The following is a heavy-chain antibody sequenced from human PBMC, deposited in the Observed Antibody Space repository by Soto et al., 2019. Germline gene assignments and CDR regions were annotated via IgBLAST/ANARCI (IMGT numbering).Heavy chain of an antibody. CDR3: ARDGGLYTSSNFYGMDI. CDR1: RFTFSSYW. Sequence: SLRLSCAASRFTFSSYWMHWVRQAPGKGLVWVARISRDGTITTYADSVRGRFTISRDNAKNTLYLQMNRLRVEDTAVYYCARDGGLYTSSNFYGMDIWGQGPTVTVSS. V-gene: IGHV3-74*01. CDR2: ISRDGTIT. D-gene: IGHD6-6*01. J-gene: IGHJ6*02.